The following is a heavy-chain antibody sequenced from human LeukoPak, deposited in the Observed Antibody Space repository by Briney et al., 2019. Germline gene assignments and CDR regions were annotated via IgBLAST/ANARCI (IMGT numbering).Heavy chain of an antibody. CDR1: GFTFSSYA. D-gene: IGHD3-22*01. V-gene: IGHV3-23*01. Sequence: GGSLRLSCAASGFTFSSYAMSWVGQAPGEGLEWVSAISGSGGSTYYADSVKGRFTISRDNSKNTLYLQMNSLRAEDTAVYYCAKLTYYYDSSGYSSSFSDYWGQGTLVTVSS. CDR3: AKLTYYYDSSGYSSSFSDY. J-gene: IGHJ4*02. CDR2: ISGSGGST.